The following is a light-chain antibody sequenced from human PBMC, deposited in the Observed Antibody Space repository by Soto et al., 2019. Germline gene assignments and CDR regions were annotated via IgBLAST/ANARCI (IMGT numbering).Light chain of an antibody. J-gene: IGKJ1*01. Sequence: DIVMTQSPDSLAVSLGERATINCKSSQSVLYSSNNKNYLAWYQQKPGQPPKLLIYWASTREAGVPDRFGGSGSGTDFTRPISSLQAEDVAVSYCQQYYSTPPTFGQGTKVEIK. V-gene: IGKV4-1*01. CDR3: QQYYSTPPT. CDR1: QSVLYSSNNKNY. CDR2: WAS.